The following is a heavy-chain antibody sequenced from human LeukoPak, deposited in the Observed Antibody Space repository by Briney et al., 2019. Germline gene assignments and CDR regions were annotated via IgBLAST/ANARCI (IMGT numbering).Heavy chain of an antibody. CDR3: ARDPVSLGRMDV. CDR1: GFTFSDYY. CDR2: ISGSGSTI. V-gene: IGHV3-11*01. J-gene: IGHJ6*02. Sequence: PGGSLRLSCAASGFTFSDYYMSWIRQAPGKGLEWVSSISGSGSTIYYADSVKGRFTISRDNAKNLLYLQMNSLRAEDTAVYYCARDPVSLGRMDVWGQGTTVTVSS.